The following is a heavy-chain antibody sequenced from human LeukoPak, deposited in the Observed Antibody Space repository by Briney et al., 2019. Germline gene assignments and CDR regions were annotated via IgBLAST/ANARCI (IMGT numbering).Heavy chain of an antibody. Sequence: PGASLKISCQASGYRFVNHWINWVRQVPGKGLERVGIIHCGDSETRYSPSFQGQVTMSVDKSMSAAYLQWTSLQASGTAVYYCARVVAAVTTWGWSDPWGQGTLVTVSS. CDR1: GYRFVNHW. CDR2: IHCGDSET. V-gene: IGHV5-51*01. J-gene: IGHJ5*02. CDR3: ARVVAAVTTWGWSDP. D-gene: IGHD6-25*01.